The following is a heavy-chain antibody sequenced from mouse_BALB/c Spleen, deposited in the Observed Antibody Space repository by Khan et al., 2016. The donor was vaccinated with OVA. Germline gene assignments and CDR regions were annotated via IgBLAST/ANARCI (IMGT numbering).Heavy chain of an antibody. V-gene: IGHV9-3-1*01. CDR1: GYTFTNYV. Sequence: QIQLVPSGPELMKPGETVSISCTASGYTFTNYVMNWVKQSPGKGLKWMGWINTYTGETTYADDIKGRIVISLETYASTAYLQINSHNNEDTATCFCPRFHWCYWGQGTPLTVSS. CDR2: INTYTGET. CDR3: PRFHWCY. D-gene: IGHD1-1*02. J-gene: IGHJ2*01.